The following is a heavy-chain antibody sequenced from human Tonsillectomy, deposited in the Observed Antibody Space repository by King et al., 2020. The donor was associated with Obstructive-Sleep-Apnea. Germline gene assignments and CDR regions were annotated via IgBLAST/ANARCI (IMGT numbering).Heavy chain of an antibody. V-gene: IGHV3-7*01. J-gene: IGHJ4*02. CDR2: IKQEGSGE. Sequence: VQLVESGGGLVQPGGSLRLSCAVSGLTFSSYWMTWVRQPPGKGLEWVGNIKQEGSGEYYSDSGKGRFTISRDNAKNSLYLQMSSLRAEDTAVYYCARDFYTWGSHDSWGQGTLVTVSS. CDR1: GLTFSSYW. CDR3: ARDFYTWGSHDS. D-gene: IGHD3-16*01.